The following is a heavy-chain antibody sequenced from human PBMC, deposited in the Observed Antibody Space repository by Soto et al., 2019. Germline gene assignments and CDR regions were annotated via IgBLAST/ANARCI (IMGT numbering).Heavy chain of an antibody. J-gene: IGHJ6*02. CDR1: GFTFSSYA. Sequence: GGSLRLSCAASGFTFSSYAMHWVRQAPGKGLEWVAVISYDGSNKYYADSVKGRFTISRDNSKNTLYLQMNSLRAEDTAVYYCARDRVNYYDSSGYYYGMDVWGQGTTVTVSS. D-gene: IGHD3-22*01. V-gene: IGHV3-30-3*01. CDR3: ARDRVNYYDSSGYYYGMDV. CDR2: ISYDGSNK.